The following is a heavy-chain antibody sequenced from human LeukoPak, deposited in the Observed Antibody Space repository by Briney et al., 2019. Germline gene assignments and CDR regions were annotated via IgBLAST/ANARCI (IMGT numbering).Heavy chain of an antibody. D-gene: IGHD3-16*01. V-gene: IGHV3-74*01. J-gene: IGHJ4*02. Sequence: GGSLRLSCAASGYTFTRYWMHWVRQAPGKGLVWVSRVNPDGSSTIYGDSVKGRFTSSRDNAKNTLYLQMNSLRAEDTAVYYCARGGSYGDYWGQGILVTVSS. CDR3: ARGGSYGDY. CDR1: GYTFTRYW. CDR2: VNPDGSST.